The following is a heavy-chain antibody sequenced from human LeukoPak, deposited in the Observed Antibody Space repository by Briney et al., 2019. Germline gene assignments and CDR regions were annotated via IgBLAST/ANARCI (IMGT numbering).Heavy chain of an antibody. D-gene: IGHD2-15*01. CDR2: ISSSSYI. J-gene: IGHJ6*02. Sequence: GGSLRLSCAASGFTFSSYSMNWVRQAPGKGLEWVSSISSSSYIYYADSVKGRFTISRDNAKNSLYLQMNSLRAEDTAVYYCARERDPYCSGGSCLGGMDVWGQGTTVTVSS. CDR1: GFTFSSYS. CDR3: ARERDPYCSGGSCLGGMDV. V-gene: IGHV3-21*01.